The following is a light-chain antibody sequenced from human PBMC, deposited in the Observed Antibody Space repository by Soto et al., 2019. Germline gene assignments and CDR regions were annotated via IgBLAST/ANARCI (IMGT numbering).Light chain of an antibody. J-gene: IGKJ4*01. V-gene: IGKV1-39*01. Sequence: DIQMTQSPSSLSASVGDRVTITCRASQSISSYLNWYQQKPGKAPKLLIYAASSLQSGVPSRFSGSGSGTDFPLTISSLQPEDFATYYCQQSYSTHALTFGGGTKVEIK. CDR3: QQSYSTHALT. CDR2: AAS. CDR1: QSISSY.